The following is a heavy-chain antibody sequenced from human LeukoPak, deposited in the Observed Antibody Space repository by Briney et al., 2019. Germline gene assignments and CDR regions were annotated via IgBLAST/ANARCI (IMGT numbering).Heavy chain of an antibody. J-gene: IGHJ2*01. Sequence: GGSLRLSCAASGFTFSAYGMHWVRQAPGKGLEWVAFMHYDGNIKYYADSVKGRFTISRDTSKNTLYLQMNSLRVEDTAVYYCAKDACSGGTCYGGWYCDLWGRGTLVTVSS. V-gene: IGHV3-30*02. CDR3: AKDACSGGTCYGGWYCDL. CDR2: MHYDGNIK. CDR1: GFTFSAYG. D-gene: IGHD2-15*01.